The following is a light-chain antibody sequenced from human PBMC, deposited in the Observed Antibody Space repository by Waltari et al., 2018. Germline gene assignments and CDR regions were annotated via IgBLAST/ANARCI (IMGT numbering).Light chain of an antibody. CDR3: CSYAGSAISV. J-gene: IGLJ3*02. CDR1: TSDVGKYNL. Sequence: QSALTQTATVSGSPGQSITISCTGTTSDVGKYNLVSWYQQHPGKAPTLIIYDVNKRPSGVSNRFSVSKSGNTASLTISGLQAADEAYYYCCSYAGSAISVFGGGTKVTVL. CDR2: DVN. V-gene: IGLV2-23*02.